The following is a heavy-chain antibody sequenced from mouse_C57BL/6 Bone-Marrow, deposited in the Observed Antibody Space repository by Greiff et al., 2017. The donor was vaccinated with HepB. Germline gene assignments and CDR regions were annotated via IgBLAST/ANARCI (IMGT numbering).Heavy chain of an antibody. Sequence: QVQLQQPGAELVKPGASVKLSCKASGYTFTSYWMQWVKQRPGQGLEWIGEIDPSDSYTNYNQKFKGKATLTVDTSSSTAYMQLRSLTSEDSAVYYCAREVKLALFDYWGQGTTLTVSS. CDR3: AREVKLALFDY. CDR1: GYTFTSYW. V-gene: IGHV1-50*01. CDR2: IDPSDSYT. J-gene: IGHJ2*01. D-gene: IGHD4-1*01.